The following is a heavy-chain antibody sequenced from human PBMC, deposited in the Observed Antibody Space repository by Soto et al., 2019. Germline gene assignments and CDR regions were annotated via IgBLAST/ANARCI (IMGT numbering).Heavy chain of an antibody. CDR1: GGSFSGYY. CDR3: ARVPQSGITRLDY. V-gene: IGHV4-34*01. D-gene: IGHD3-10*01. Sequence: PSETLSLTCAVYGGSFSGYYWSWIRQPPGKGLEWIGEINHSGSTNYNPSLKSRVTISVDTSKNQFSLKLSSVTAADTAVYYCARVPQSGITRLDYWGQGTLVTVSS. J-gene: IGHJ4*02. CDR2: INHSGST.